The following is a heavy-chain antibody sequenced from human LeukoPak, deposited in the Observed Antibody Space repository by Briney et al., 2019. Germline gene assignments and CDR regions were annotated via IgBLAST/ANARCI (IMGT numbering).Heavy chain of an antibody. CDR1: GCSRRTSGVG. V-gene: IGHV2-5*01. CDR3: ANSNGSDISGYYSAFDY. D-gene: IGHD3-22*01. Sequence: SGPTLVNPTQTLTLSCTFSGCSRRTSGVGVGWIRQPRGKALEWLALIYWNDAKRYSPSLKSRLTITKDTSKNQVVLKMTNMDPVDTATYYCANSNGSDISGYYSAFDYWGQGTLVTVSS. CDR2: IYWNDAK. J-gene: IGHJ4*02.